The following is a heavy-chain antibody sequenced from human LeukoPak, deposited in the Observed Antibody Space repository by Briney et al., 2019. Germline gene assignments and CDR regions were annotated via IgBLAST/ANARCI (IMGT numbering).Heavy chain of an antibody. CDR1: GGSISGSSYY. V-gene: IGHV4-39*07. D-gene: IGHD4-23*01. CDR3: AREVADYGGYYYYHYMDV. J-gene: IGHJ6*03. Sequence: SETLSLTCTVSGGSISGSSYYWGWIRQPPGKGLEWIGSIYYSGSTYYNPSLKSRVTISVDTSKNQFSLKLSSVTAADTAMYYCAREVADYGGYYYYHYMDVWGKGTTVTISS. CDR2: IYYSGST.